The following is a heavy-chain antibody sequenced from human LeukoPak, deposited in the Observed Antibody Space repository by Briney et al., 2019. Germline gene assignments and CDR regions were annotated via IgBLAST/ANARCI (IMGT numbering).Heavy chain of an antibody. CDR2: ISYDGSNK. J-gene: IGHJ4*02. V-gene: IGHV3-30*18. CDR3: AKDSIGWYFDY. Sequence: ALRLSCAASGFTFGSYGMHWVRQAPGKGLEWVAVISYDGSNKYYADSVKGRFTISRDNSKNTLYLQMNSLRAEDTAVYYCAKDSIGWYFDYWDQGTLVTVSS. D-gene: IGHD6-19*01. CDR1: GFTFGSYG.